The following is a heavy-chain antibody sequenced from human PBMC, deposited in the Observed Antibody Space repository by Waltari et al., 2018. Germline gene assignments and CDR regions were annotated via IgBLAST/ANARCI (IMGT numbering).Heavy chain of an antibody. Sequence: QVQLQASGPGLVKPSETLSLTCAVPGYSISSGYYWGWIRQPPGKGLEWIGSIYHSGSTYYNPSLKSRVTISVDTSKNQFSLKLSSVTAADTAVYYCARDLIAVAGTNYFDYWGQGTLVTVSS. J-gene: IGHJ4*02. V-gene: IGHV4-38-2*01. CDR1: GYSISSGYY. D-gene: IGHD6-19*01. CDR2: IYHSGST. CDR3: ARDLIAVAGTNYFDY.